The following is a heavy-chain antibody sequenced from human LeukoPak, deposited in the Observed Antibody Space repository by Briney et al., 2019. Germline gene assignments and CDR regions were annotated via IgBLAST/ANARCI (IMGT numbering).Heavy chain of an antibody. D-gene: IGHD3-16*02. CDR3: ARDSGLRDYVWGSYRHKNYYFDY. CDR1: GYTFTGYY. V-gene: IGHV1-2*02. Sequence: GASVKVSCKASGYTFTGYYMHWVRQAPGQGLEWLGWINPNSGGTNYAQKFQGRVTMTRDTSISTAYMELSRLRSDDTAVYYCARDSGLRDYVWGSYRHKNYYFDYWGQGTLVTVSS. J-gene: IGHJ4*02. CDR2: INPNSGGT.